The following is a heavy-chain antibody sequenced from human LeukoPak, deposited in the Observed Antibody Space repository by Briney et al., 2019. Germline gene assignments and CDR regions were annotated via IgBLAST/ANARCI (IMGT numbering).Heavy chain of an antibody. Sequence: GGSLRLSCAASGFTFSSYSMNWVRQAPGKGLEWVSSISSSSSYIYYADSVKGRFTISRDNAKNSLYLQMNSLRAEDTAVYYCARDSDVDTAMVEDWGQGTLVTVSS. CDR2: ISSSSSYI. CDR1: GFTFSSYS. CDR3: ARDSDVDTAMVED. V-gene: IGHV3-21*01. J-gene: IGHJ4*02. D-gene: IGHD5-18*01.